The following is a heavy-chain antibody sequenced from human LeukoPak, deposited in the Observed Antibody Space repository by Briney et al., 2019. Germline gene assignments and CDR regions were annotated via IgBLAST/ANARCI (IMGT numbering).Heavy chain of an antibody. CDR3: ARHEGYSYDY. CDR1: GGSISSTSHY. Sequence: SETLSLTCTVSGGSISSTSHYWGWVRQPPGKGLEWIGNIYYSESTYYNPSLKSRVTLSVDTSKNQFSLKLSSVTAADTAVYYCARHEGYSYDYWGQGTLVTVSS. J-gene: IGHJ4*02. V-gene: IGHV4-39*01. CDR2: IYYSEST.